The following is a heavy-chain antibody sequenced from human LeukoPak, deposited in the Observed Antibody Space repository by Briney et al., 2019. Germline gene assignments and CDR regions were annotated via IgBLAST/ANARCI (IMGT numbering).Heavy chain of an antibody. J-gene: IGHJ5*02. D-gene: IGHD3-16*01. CDR3: ARGGFLDPFDP. CDR2: IHYSGRT. Sequence: SETLSLTCTVTGGSISSYYWNWIRQPPGKGLEWIGYIHYSGRTNYSPSLKSRVTISVDTSKNQFSLKLISVTAADTAVYYCARGGFLDPFDPWGQGTLVTVSS. CDR1: GGSISSYY. V-gene: IGHV4-59*01.